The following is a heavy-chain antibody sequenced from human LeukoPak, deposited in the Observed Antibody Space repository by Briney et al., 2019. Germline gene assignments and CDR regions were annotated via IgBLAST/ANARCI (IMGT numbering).Heavy chain of an antibody. J-gene: IGHJ6*02. D-gene: IGHD1-14*01. Sequence: PSETLSLTCTVHGDSFSNYYWSWLRQPAGKGLEWIGRIYTSGSTNYNPSVKSRVTMSVDTSNNQFSLKLTSVTAADTAVYYCARQPPQYYGMDVWGQGTTATVSS. CDR3: ARQPPQYYGMDV. V-gene: IGHV4-4*07. CDR2: IYTSGST. CDR1: GDSFSNYY.